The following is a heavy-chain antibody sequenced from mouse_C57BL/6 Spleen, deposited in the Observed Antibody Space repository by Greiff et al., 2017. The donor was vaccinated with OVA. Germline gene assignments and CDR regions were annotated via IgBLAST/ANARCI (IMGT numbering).Heavy chain of an antibody. D-gene: IGHD2-3*01. CDR2: IDPSGSYT. CDR3: ARFGDGYSEVY. J-gene: IGHJ2*01. CDR1: GYTFISYW. Sequence: VQLQQPGAELVKPGASVKLSCKASGYTFISYWMQWVKQRPGQGLEWIGAIDPSGSYTNYNQKFKGKATLTVDTSSSTAYMQLSSLTSEDSAVYYCARFGDGYSEVYWGQGTTLTVSS. V-gene: IGHV1-50*01.